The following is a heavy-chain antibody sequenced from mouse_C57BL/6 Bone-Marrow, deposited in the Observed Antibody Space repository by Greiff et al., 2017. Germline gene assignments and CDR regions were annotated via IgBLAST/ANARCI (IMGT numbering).Heavy chain of an antibody. D-gene: IGHD3-3*01. Sequence: EVQVVESGGGLVQPKGSLKLSCAASGFSFNTYAMNWVRQAPGKGLEWVARIRSKSNNYATYYADSVKDRFTISRDDSESMLYLQMNNLKTEDTAMYYCGRAGGDLYAMDYWGQGTSVTVSS. CDR2: IRSKSNNYAT. CDR3: GRAGGDLYAMDY. CDR1: GFSFNTYA. V-gene: IGHV10-1*01. J-gene: IGHJ4*01.